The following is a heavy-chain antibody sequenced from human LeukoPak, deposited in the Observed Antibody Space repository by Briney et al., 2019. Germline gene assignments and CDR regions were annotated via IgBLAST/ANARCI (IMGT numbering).Heavy chain of an antibody. J-gene: IGHJ3*02. D-gene: IGHD3-22*01. CDR1: GGSISSGSYY. Sequence: PSETLSLTCTVSGGSISSGSYYWSWIRQPAGKGLEWIGRIYTSGSTNYNPSLKSRVTISVDTSKNQFSLKLSSVTAADTAVYYCARVALYYYDSSGYYSDAFDIWGQGTMVTVSS. V-gene: IGHV4-61*02. CDR2: IYTSGST. CDR3: ARVALYYYDSSGYYSDAFDI.